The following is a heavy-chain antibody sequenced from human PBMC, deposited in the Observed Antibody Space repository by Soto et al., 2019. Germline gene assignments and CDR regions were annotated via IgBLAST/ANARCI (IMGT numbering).Heavy chain of an antibody. J-gene: IGHJ5*02. CDR2: IWYDGSNK. CDR1: GFNFSSFG. D-gene: IGHD3-3*01. Sequence: QVQLVESGGGVVQPGRSLRLSCAASGFNFSSFGLHWVRQAPGKGLEWVAIIWYDGSNKYYADSVRGRFTISRDNSKNTCYLQLKRLGAEATAGYYCAGDQAVHYGSWSGYASRVAPWGQGPLVTVSS. CDR3: AGDQAVHYGSWSGYASRVAP. V-gene: IGHV3-33*01.